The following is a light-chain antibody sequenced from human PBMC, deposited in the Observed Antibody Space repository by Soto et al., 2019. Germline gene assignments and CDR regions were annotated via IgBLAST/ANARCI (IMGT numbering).Light chain of an antibody. V-gene: IGKV3-11*01. CDR3: QQRSNWAPT. J-gene: IGKJ1*01. CDR2: DAS. CDR1: QSVSSY. Sequence: EIVLTQSPATLSLSPGERATLSCRASQSVSSYLAWYQQKPGQAPRLLIYDASNRATGIPARFSGSGSGTDFTLTISSLEPEDFAVYYCQQRSNWAPTFGQGTKVEIK.